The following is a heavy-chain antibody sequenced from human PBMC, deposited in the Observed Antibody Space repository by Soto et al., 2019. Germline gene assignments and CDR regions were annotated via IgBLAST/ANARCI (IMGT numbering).Heavy chain of an antibody. D-gene: IGHD3-10*01. Sequence: GGSLRLSCAAFGFTVSGKKYVAWVRQAPGKGLEWVSALYDLDGTYYADSVKGRFTTSSDSSRTTVYLQMNDLRPDDTAVYSCATWHLREHXYDIWGQGTTVTVSS. J-gene: IGHJ3*02. CDR3: ATWHLREHXYDI. CDR1: GFTVSGKKY. CDR2: LYDLDGT. V-gene: IGHV3-53*01.